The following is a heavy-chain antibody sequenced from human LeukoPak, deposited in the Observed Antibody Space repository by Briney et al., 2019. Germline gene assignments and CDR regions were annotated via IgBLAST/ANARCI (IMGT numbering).Heavy chain of an antibody. V-gene: IGHV3-23*01. CDR1: GFTFSSYP. D-gene: IGHD3-16*02. CDR2: ISGSGGST. J-gene: IGHJ4*02. Sequence: PGGSLGLSCAASGFTFSSYPMSWVRQAPGKGLDWVSAISGSGGSTYYADSVKGRFTISRDNSKNTLYLQMNSLRAEDTAVYYCAKPDPIIVTYFDYWGQGTLVTVSS. CDR3: AKPDPIIVTYFDY.